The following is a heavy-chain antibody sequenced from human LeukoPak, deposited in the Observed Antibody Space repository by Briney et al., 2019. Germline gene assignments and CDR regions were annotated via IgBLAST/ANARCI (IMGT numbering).Heavy chain of an antibody. CDR1: GFSISNYG. J-gene: IGHJ4*02. CDR3: AKTEAVAGFVENYFDY. V-gene: IGHV3-23*01. D-gene: IGHD6-19*01. CDR2: ISGSGAGM. Sequence: PGGSLRLSCAGSGFSISNYGMNWVRQAPGKGLEWVAAISGSGAGMYYADSVKGRFSISRDNSKNTLYLHMNSLRAEDTAVYYCAKTEAVAGFVENYFDYWGQGTLVTVSS.